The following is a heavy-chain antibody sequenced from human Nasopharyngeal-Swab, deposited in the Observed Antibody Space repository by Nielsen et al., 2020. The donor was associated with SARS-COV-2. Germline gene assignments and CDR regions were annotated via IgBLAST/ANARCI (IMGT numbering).Heavy chain of an antibody. CDR1: GFTFSNYA. V-gene: IGHV3-23*01. CDR2: ISGSGGST. J-gene: IGHJ4*02. D-gene: IGHD1-26*01. Sequence: GESLKISCAASGFTFSNYAMNWVRQVPGEGLEWVSAISGSGGSTYYADSVKGRFTISRDNSKNTLYLQMNSLRAEDTALYYCAKLPHGTYYDYFDYWGQGTLVTVSS. CDR3: AKLPHGTYYDYFDY.